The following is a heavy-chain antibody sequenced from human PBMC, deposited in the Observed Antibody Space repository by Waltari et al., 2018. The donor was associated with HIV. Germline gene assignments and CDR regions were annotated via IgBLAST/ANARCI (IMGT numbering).Heavy chain of an antibody. CDR1: GFTFSNAW. V-gene: IGHV3-15*01. Sequence: EVQLVESGGGLVKPGGSLRLSCAASGFTFSNAWMSWVRQAPGKGLEWVGRIKSKTEGGTTDYAAPVKGRFTISRDDSKNTLYLQMNSLKTEDTAVYYCTTTGSGSRNWGQGTLVTVSS. J-gene: IGHJ4*02. D-gene: IGHD3-10*01. CDR2: IKSKTEGGTT. CDR3: TTTGSGSRN.